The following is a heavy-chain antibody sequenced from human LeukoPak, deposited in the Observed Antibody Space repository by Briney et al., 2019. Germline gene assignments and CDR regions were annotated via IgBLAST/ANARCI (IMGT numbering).Heavy chain of an antibody. J-gene: IGHJ4*02. CDR1: GFTFTNSS. CDR2: ISSSSSYI. Sequence: GGSLRLSCAASGFTFTNSSMAWVRQAPGKGLEWVSSISSSSSYIYYADSVKGRFTISRDNAKNSLYLQMNSLRAEDTAVYYCAKDMKPFMVRGVIPGYWGQGTLVTVSS. V-gene: IGHV3-21*04. D-gene: IGHD3-10*01. CDR3: AKDMKPFMVRGVIPGY.